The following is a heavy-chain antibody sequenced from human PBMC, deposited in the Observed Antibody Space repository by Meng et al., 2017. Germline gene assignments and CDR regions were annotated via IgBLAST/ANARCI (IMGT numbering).Heavy chain of an antibody. J-gene: IGHJ5*02. CDR1: GGCLSSYE. CDR2: IIPIFGTG. V-gene: IGHV1-69*01. D-gene: IGHD4-17*01. Sequence: LGEAWAEGEKRGSSVKLGSRATGGCLSSYEICWRRQGPGQWLEWMRVIIPIFGTGSCAERFQGRVTIAADESTSIAYMELSSLRSEDTAVYYCAGDYGDYAWIAKRWFDPWGQGTLVTVSS. CDR3: AGDYGDYAWIAKRWFDP.